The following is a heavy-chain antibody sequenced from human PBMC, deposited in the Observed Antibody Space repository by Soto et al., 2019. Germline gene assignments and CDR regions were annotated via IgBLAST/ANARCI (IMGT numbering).Heavy chain of an antibody. CDR2: IKQDGSEK. CDR3: ARDALGYYGQGDYYD. D-gene: IGHD3-10*01. V-gene: IGHV3-7*03. Sequence: EVQLVESGGGLVQPGGSLRLSCAGSGFMFSNYWMSWVRQAPGKGLEWVANIKQDGSEKNYADSVKGRFTISRDNARNSLYVQMNSLRAEDTAVYYCARDALGYYGQGDYYDWGRGTLVTVSS. CDR1: GFMFSNYW. J-gene: IGHJ4*02.